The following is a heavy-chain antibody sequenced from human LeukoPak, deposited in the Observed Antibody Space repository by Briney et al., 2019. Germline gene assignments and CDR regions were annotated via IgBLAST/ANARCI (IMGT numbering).Heavy chain of an antibody. Sequence: GGSLRLSCAASGFTFSSYGMHWVRQAPGKGLEWVAVISNDGSNKYYAESVKGRFTISRDNSKNTLYLQMNSLRAEDTAVYYCARDPSSSSWYSWGQGTLVTVSS. CDR2: ISNDGSNK. D-gene: IGHD6-13*01. V-gene: IGHV3-33*05. CDR3: ARDPSSSSWYS. CDR1: GFTFSSYG. J-gene: IGHJ4*02.